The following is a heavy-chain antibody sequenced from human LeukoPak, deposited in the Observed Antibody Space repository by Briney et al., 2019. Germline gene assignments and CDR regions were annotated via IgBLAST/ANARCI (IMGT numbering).Heavy chain of an antibody. Sequence: GGSLRLSCAASGFTFSSSAMSWVRQAPGQGLEWVSSITDSGDGTYYADSVKGRFTISRDDSKNTLYLQMNSLRAEDTAVYYCARIKRDGGVSAFDLWAQGTMVPVSS. D-gene: IGHD2-8*02. CDR3: ARIKRDGGVSAFDL. CDR1: GFTFSSSA. V-gene: IGHV3-23*01. CDR2: ITDSGDGT. J-gene: IGHJ3*01.